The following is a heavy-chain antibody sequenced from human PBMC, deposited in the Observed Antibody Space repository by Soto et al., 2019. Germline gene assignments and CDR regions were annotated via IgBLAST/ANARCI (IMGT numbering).Heavy chain of an antibody. Sequence: ASVKVSCKASGYTFTHYYIHWVRQAPGQGLEWMGVINPTGGRASYAPKFLGRVTLTRDTSTSTAYMELSSLRSDDTAVYFCSRLTTMVREINDDPFDCWGQGTLVTVSS. J-gene: IGHJ3*01. CDR3: SRLTTMVREINDDPFDC. D-gene: IGHD3-10*01. CDR2: INPTGGRA. CDR1: GYTFTHYY. V-gene: IGHV1-46*03.